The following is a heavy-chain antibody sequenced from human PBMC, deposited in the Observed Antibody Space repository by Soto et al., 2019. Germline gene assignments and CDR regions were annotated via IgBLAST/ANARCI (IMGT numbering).Heavy chain of an antibody. V-gene: IGHV1-69*12. CDR3: ARGELGKTDYYYYYGMDV. J-gene: IGHJ6*02. D-gene: IGHD7-27*01. Sequence: QVQLVQSGAEVKKPGSSVKVSCKASGGTFSSYAISWVRQAPGQGLEWMGGIIPIFGTANYAQKFQGRVTITADESTSTAYMELSSLRSEDTAVYYCARGELGKTDYYYYYGMDVWGQGTTVTVSS. CDR2: IIPIFGTA. CDR1: GGTFSSYA.